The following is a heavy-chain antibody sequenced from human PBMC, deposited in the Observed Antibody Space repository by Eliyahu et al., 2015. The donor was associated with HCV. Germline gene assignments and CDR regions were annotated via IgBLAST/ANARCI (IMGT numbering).Heavy chain of an antibody. J-gene: IGHJ5*02. D-gene: IGHD6-19*01. V-gene: IGHV4-34*01. CDR2: INHSGST. Sequence: QVQLQQWGAGLLKPSETLSLTCAVYGGSFSGYYWSWIRQPPGKGLEWIGEINHSGSTNYNPSLKSRVTISVDTSKNQFSLKLSSVTAADTAVYYCARAGNVAVAADRLNWFDPWGQGTLVTVSS. CDR3: ARAGNVAVAADRLNWFDP. CDR1: GGSFSGYY.